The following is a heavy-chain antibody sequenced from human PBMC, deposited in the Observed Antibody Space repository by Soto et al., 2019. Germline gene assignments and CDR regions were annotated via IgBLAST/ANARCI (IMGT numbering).Heavy chain of an antibody. D-gene: IGHD3-22*01. V-gene: IGHV4-39*01. CDR2: IYYSGST. Sequence: SETLSLTCTVSGGSISSSSYYWGWIRQPPGKGLEWIGSIYYSGSTYYNPSLKSRVTISVDTSKNQFSLKLSSVTAADTAVYYCARHGLSDSSGYYLIDYWGQGTLVTVSS. CDR1: GGSISSSSYY. CDR3: ARHGLSDSSGYYLIDY. J-gene: IGHJ4*02.